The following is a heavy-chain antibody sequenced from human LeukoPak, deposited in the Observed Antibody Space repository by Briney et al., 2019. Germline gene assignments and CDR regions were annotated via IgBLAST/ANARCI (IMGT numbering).Heavy chain of an antibody. V-gene: IGHV4-39*01. Sequence: WETLSLTCTVSGGSISSSSYYWVWIRQPPGKGLEWIGSIYYSGSTYYNPSLESRVTISVDTSKNQFSLKLISVTAADTAVYYCARQTSPYCTSTSCYLFGDYWGQGTLVTVSS. CDR1: GGSISSSSYY. J-gene: IGHJ4*02. CDR3: ARQTSPYCTSTSCYLFGDY. D-gene: IGHD2-2*01. CDR2: IYYSGST.